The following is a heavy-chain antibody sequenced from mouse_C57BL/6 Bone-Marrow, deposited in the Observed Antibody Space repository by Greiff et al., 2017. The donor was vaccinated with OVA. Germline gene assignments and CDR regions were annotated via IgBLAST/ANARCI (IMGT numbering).Heavy chain of an antibody. J-gene: IGHJ3*01. CDR2: ISNLAYSI. D-gene: IGHD1-1*01. Sequence: EVKVVESGGGLVQPGGSLKLSCAASGFTFSDYGMAWVRQAPRKGPEWVAFISNLAYSIYYADTVTGRFTISRENAKNTLYLEMSSLRSEDTAMYYCARHAGYYGSSEAWFAYWGQGTLVTVSA. CDR1: GFTFSDYG. CDR3: ARHAGYYGSSEAWFAY. V-gene: IGHV5-15*01.